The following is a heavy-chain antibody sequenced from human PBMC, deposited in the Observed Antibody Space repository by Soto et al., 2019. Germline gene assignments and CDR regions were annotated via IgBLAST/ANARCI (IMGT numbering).Heavy chain of an antibody. CDR2: INYSGST. D-gene: IGHD3-22*01. CDR3: ARNYYNSKVLGY. CDR1: GGSINSGGYY. J-gene: IGHJ4*02. Sequence: QVQLQESGPGLVKPSQTLSLTCTVSGGSINSGGYYWSWIRQHPGKGLEWIGYINYSGSTNYNPSLQSRVDISGDTSKKQFSLKLTSVTAADTAMYYCARNYYNSKVLGYWGRGTLVSVSS. V-gene: IGHV4-31*03.